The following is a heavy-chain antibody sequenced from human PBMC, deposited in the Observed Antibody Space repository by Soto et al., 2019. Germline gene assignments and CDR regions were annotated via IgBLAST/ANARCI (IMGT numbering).Heavy chain of an antibody. CDR2: IWFDGSNK. CDR3: ARDHTYGSGTSYGHNWFDP. Sequence: QVQLVESGGGVVQPGRSLRLSCAASGFTFSNYGMQGVRQAPGKGLEWVAVIWFDGSNKYYADSVKGRFTISRDNSKNTLNMEMNSLRAEDTAVYYCARDHTYGSGTSYGHNWFDPWGQGTLVTVSS. CDR1: GFTFSNYG. V-gene: IGHV3-33*01. D-gene: IGHD3-10*01. J-gene: IGHJ5*02.